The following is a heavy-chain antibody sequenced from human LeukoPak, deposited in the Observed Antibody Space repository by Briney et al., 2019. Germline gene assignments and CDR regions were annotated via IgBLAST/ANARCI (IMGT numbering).Heavy chain of an antibody. D-gene: IGHD3-3*01. J-gene: IGHJ3*02. Sequence: GGSLRLSCGASGFTVSSNYMSWVRQAPGKGLEWVSVIYSDGRIHYADSVKGRFTISRDDSKNTLYLQMNSLRAEDTAVYYCARAITIFGVVINDAFDIWGQGTMVTVSS. CDR1: GFTVSSNY. CDR3: ARAITIFGVVINDAFDI. CDR2: IYSDGRI. V-gene: IGHV3-53*01.